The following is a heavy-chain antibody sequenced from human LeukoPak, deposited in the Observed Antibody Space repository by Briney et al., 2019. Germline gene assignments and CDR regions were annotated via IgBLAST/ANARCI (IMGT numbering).Heavy chain of an antibody. CDR2: IYYSGSA. CDR3: AREHCSSTSCYSRIDY. V-gene: IGHV4-59*12. D-gene: IGHD2-2*02. J-gene: IGHJ4*02. Sequence: PSETLSLTCTVSGVSISSYYWSWIRQPPGKGLEWIGYIYYSGSANYNPSLKSRVTISVDTSKNQFSLKLSSVTAADTAVYYCAREHCSSTSCYSRIDYWGQGTLVTVSS. CDR1: GVSISSYY.